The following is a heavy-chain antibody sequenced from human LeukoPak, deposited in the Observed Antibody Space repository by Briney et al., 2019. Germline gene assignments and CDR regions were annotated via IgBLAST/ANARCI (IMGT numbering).Heavy chain of an antibody. V-gene: IGHV1-46*03. D-gene: IGHD3-9*01. J-gene: IGHJ5*02. CDR1: GYTFTNYG. Sequence: ASVKVSCKASGYTFTNYGISWVRQAPGQGLEWMGIINPSGGSTSYAQKFQGRVTMTRDTSTSTVYMELSSLRSEDTAVYYCARADYDILTGYYNSWFDPWGQGTLVTVSS. CDR2: INPSGGST. CDR3: ARADYDILTGYYNSWFDP.